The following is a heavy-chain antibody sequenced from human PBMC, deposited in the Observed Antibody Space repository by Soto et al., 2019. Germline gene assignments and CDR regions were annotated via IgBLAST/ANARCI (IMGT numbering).Heavy chain of an antibody. J-gene: IGHJ4*02. CDR3: VGDPAMVIDDY. CDR1: GGTFSSYT. V-gene: IGHV1-69*02. Sequence: QVQLVQSGAEVKKPGSSVKVSCKASGGTFSSYTISWVRQAPGQGLEWMGRIIPILGIANYAQKFQGRVTITADKSTSTAYMELSSLRSEDTAVYYCVGDPAMVIDDYWGQGTLVTVSS. CDR2: IIPILGIA. D-gene: IGHD5-18*01.